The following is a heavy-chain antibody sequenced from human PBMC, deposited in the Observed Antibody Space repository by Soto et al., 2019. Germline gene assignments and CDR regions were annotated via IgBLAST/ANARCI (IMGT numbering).Heavy chain of an antibody. J-gene: IGHJ3*02. D-gene: IGHD1-26*01. CDR1: GLNFISYA. CDR2: ISYDGSNI. V-gene: IGHV3-30-3*01. Sequence: GGSHRHSSASSGLNFISYAMHWVRQATGKGLEWVAVISYDGSNIYYAGSVKGRFTISRDNSKNTLYLQMNSLRAEDTAAHYCARDSRATGAGAFDIWGLGTMVTVSS. CDR3: ARDSRATGAGAFDI.